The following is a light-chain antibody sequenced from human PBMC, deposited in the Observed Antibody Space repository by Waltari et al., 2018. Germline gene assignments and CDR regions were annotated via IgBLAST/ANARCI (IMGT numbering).Light chain of an antibody. CDR3: QSYDSSLSGSV. Sequence: QSVLTQPPSVSGAPGQRVTISCTGSSSTIGACYAVRWYQQLPGTAPKLLIYGNSNRPSGVPDRFSGSKSGTSASLAITGLQAEDEADYYCQSYDSSLSGSVFGGGTKLTVL. J-gene: IGLJ3*02. V-gene: IGLV1-40*01. CDR1: SSTIGACYA. CDR2: GNS.